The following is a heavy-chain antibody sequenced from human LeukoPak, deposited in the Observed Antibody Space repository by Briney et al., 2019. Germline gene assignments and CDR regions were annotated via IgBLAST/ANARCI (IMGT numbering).Heavy chain of an antibody. CDR3: ARGHYDILTGYYNPLDY. D-gene: IGHD3-9*01. CDR1: GGSISSYY. V-gene: IGHV4-59*08. J-gene: IGHJ4*02. Sequence: PSETLSLTCTVSGGSISSYYWSWIRQPPGKGLEWIGYIYYSGSTNYNPSLKSRVTISVDTSKNQFSLKLSSVTAADTAVYYCARGHYDILTGYYNPLDYWGQGTLVTVSS. CDR2: IYYSGST.